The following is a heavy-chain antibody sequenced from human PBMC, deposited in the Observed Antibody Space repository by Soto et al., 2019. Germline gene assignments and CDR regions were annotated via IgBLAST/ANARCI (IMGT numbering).Heavy chain of an antibody. CDR3: ARVGKWRDAFDI. CDR1: GFTVSSNY. V-gene: IGHV3-53*02. CDR2: IYSGGST. J-gene: IGHJ3*02. Sequence: EVQLVETGGGLIQPGGSLRLSCAASGFTVSSNYMTWVRQAPGKGLEWVSVIYSGGSTFYADSVKGRFTISRDNSKNMLYLQMNSLRAEDTAVYYCARVGKWRDAFDIWGQGTMVTVSS. D-gene: IGHD5-12*01.